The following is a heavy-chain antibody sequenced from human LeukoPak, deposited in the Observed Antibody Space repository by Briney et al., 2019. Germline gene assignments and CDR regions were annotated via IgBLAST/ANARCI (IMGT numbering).Heavy chain of an antibody. D-gene: IGHD6-19*01. CDR1: GFTFSSYA. Sequence: GGSLRLSCAASGFTFSSYAMHWVRQAPGKGPEWVAMIAYHGNTEYYGDSVRGRFTISRDNSKNTLYLQMDSLRAEDTAVNHCAKDWGSGGWYNYFDPWGQGTLVTVSS. J-gene: IGHJ5*02. CDR2: IAYHGNTE. CDR3: AKDWGSGGWYNYFDP. V-gene: IGHV3-30*04.